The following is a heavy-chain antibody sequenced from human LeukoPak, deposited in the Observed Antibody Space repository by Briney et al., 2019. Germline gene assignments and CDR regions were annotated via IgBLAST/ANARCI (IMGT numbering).Heavy chain of an antibody. CDR1: GYSFTSYW. J-gene: IGHJ6*03. CDR2: IYPGDSDT. D-gene: IGHD3-22*01. Sequence: TGESLKISCKGSGYSFTSYWIGWVRQMPGKGLEWMGIIYPGDSDTRYSPSFQGQVTISADKSISTAYLQWSSLKASDTAMYYCARHGEDSSGYFKPDEGYYYYYYYMDVWGKGTTVTVSS. CDR3: ARHGEDSSGYFKPDEGYYYYYYYMDV. V-gene: IGHV5-51*01.